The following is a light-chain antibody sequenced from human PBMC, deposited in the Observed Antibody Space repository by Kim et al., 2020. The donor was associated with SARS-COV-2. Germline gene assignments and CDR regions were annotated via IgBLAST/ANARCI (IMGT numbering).Light chain of an antibody. Sequence: SYELTQPPSVSVAPGRTATITCGGNRVGGKNVHWYQQKPGQTPVVIIYNDNDRPSGIPERFSGSNSGDTATLNISRVEAGDEADYYCHVWDTSSDHGVFGGGTKVTVL. J-gene: IGLJ2*01. CDR2: NDN. CDR3: HVWDTSSDHGV. V-gene: IGLV3-21*04. CDR1: RVGGKN.